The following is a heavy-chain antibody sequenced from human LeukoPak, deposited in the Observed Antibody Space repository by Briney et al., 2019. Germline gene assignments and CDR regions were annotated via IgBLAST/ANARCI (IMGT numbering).Heavy chain of an antibody. D-gene: IGHD7-27*01. V-gene: IGHV3-23*01. CDR2: ITTSDGNT. CDR3: AKDGGLWVSAHWGDS. CDR1: GFTFSSYT. J-gene: IGHJ4*02. Sequence: PGGSLRLSCEASGFTFSSYTMSWVRQAPGKGLERVSTITTSDGNTYYADSVKGRFTVSRDNSKNTLFLQMNSLRAEDTAVYYCAKDGGLWVSAHWGDSWGRGTLVTVSS.